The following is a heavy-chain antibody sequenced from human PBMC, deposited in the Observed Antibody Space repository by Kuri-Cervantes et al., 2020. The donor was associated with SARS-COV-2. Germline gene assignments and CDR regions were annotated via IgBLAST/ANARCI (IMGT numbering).Heavy chain of an antibody. D-gene: IGHD2-2*01. J-gene: IGHJ3*02. CDR2: INHSGST. CDR1: GGSISSSSYY. V-gene: IGHV4-39*07. Sequence: SETLSLTCTVSGGSISSSSYYWSWIRQPPGKGLEWIGEINHSGSTNYNPSLKSRVTISVDTSKNQFSLKLSSVTAADTAVYYCARYCSSTSCPGATAFDIWGQGTMVTVSS. CDR3: ARYCSSTSCPGATAFDI.